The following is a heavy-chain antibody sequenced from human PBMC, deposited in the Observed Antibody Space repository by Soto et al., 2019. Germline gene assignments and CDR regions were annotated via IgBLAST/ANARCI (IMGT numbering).Heavy chain of an antibody. CDR2: ISYDGSNK. D-gene: IGHD4-17*01. V-gene: IGHV3-30-3*01. CDR3: ARVRGYGGVYYYYGMDV. Sequence: GGSLRLSCAASGFTFSSYAMHWVRQAPGKGLEWVAVISYDGSNKYYADTVKGRFTISRDKSKNTLYLQMNSLRAEDTAVYYCARVRGYGGVYYYYGMDVWGQGTTVTVSS. J-gene: IGHJ6*02. CDR1: GFTFSSYA.